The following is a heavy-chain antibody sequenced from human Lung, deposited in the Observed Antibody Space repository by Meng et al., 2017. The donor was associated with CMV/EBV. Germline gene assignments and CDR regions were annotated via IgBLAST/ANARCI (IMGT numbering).Heavy chain of an antibody. Sequence: SGPTLVKPTQTLTLTCTFSGVSLSTSGMRASWIRQPPGKALEWLARIDWDDDKFYSPSLKTRLAISRDTSKNQVVLTMTNMDPVDTATYYCARLNYYDGAYWFDLWGQGXLVTVSS. J-gene: IGHJ5*02. V-gene: IGHV2-70*04. CDR3: ARLNYYDGAYWFDL. D-gene: IGHD3-22*01. CDR2: IDWDDDK. CDR1: GVSLSTSGMR.